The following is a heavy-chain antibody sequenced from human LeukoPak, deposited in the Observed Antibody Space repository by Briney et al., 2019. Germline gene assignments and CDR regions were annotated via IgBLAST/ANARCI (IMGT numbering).Heavy chain of an antibody. D-gene: IGHD2-2*01. CDR1: GFTFSSYG. J-gene: IGHJ5*02. V-gene: IGHV3-30*02. CDR2: IRYDGSNK. CDR3: AKDLESIVVVPAAGNWFDP. Sequence: GGSLRLSCAASGFTFSSYGMHWVRQAPGKGLEWVAFIRYDGSNKYYADSVKGRFTISRDNSKNTLYLQMNSLRAEDTAVYYCAKDLESIVVVPAAGNWFDPWGQGTLVTVSS.